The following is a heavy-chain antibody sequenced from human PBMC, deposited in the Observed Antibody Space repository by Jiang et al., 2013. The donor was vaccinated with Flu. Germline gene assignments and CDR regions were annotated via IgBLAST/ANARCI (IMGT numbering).Heavy chain of an antibody. D-gene: IGHD6-25*01. CDR2: IYYNGST. J-gene: IGHJ4*02. Sequence: GSGLVKPSETLSLTCTVSGGSISSSTYYWGWIRQPPGKGLEWIGSIYYNGSTYCNPSLKSRVTMSVDTSRNQFSLKLSSVTAADTAVYYCVRDERLYLGVDAFDYWGLGTLVTVSS. CDR1: GGSISSSTYY. CDR3: VRDERLYLGVDAFDY. V-gene: IGHV4-39*07.